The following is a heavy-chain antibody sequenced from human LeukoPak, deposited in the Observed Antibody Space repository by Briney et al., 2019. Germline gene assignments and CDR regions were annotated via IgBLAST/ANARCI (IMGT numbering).Heavy chain of an antibody. CDR3: ARGISLIAVAGHLDY. CDR1: GFNFANHA. J-gene: IGHJ4*02. D-gene: IGHD6-19*01. V-gene: IGHV3-30-3*01. Sequence: GGSLRLSCAASGFNFANHAMSWVRQTPGKGLEWVAVISYDGSNKYYADSVKGRFTISRDNSKNTLYLQMNSLRAEDTAVYYCARGISLIAVAGHLDYWGQGTLVTVSS. CDR2: ISYDGSNK.